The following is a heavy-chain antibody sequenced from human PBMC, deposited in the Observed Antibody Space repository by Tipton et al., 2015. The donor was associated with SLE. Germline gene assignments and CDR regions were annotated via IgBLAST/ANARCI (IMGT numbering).Heavy chain of an antibody. CDR2: IVYRGNT. Sequence: TLSLTCTVSGGAIGSDDYYWTWIRQHPGKGLEWIGHIVYRGNTHYNPSLKSRVTISVDTSKNQFSLKLSSVTAADTAVYYCARGWDYDFWSGYADYWGQGTLVTVSS. D-gene: IGHD3-3*01. CDR3: ARGWDYDFWSGYADY. V-gene: IGHV4-30-4*01. J-gene: IGHJ4*02. CDR1: GGAIGSDDYY.